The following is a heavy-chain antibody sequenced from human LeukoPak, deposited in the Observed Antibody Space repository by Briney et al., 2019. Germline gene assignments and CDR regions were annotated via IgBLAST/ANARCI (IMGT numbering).Heavy chain of an antibody. V-gene: IGHV3-23*01. CDR3: AKPITPIVVVPMDV. J-gene: IGHJ6*03. CDR1: GFTFSSYA. D-gene: IGHD2-2*01. Sequence: GGSLRLSCAASGFTFSSYAMSWVRQAPGKGLEWVSAISGSGGSTYYADSVKGRFTISRDNSKNTLYLQMNSLRAEDTAVYYCAKPITPIVVVPMDVWGKGTTVTVSS. CDR2: ISGSGGST.